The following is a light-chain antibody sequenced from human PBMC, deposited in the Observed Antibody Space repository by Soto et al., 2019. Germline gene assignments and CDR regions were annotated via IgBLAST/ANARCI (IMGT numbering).Light chain of an antibody. CDR2: GAS. CDR1: QSVSSN. Sequence: EIVMTQSPATLSVSPGERATLSCRASQSVSSNLARYQQKPGQAPRLLIYGASTRATGIPARFSGSGSGTEFTLTISSLQSEDFAVYYCQQYNNWPLTFGGGT. J-gene: IGKJ4*01. CDR3: QQYNNWPLT. V-gene: IGKV3D-15*01.